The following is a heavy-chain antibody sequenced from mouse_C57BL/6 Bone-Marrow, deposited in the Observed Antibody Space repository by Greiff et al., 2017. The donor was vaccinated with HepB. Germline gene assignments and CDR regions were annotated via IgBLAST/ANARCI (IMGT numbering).Heavy chain of an antibody. CDR1: GFTFSSYA. CDR3: ARGGPTIVTTWYFDV. V-gene: IGHV5-4*01. CDR2: ISDGGSYT. D-gene: IGHD2-5*01. Sequence: EVQVVESGGGLVKPGGSLKLSCEASGFTFSSYAMSWVRQTPEKRLEWVATISDGGSYTYYPDNVKGRFTISRDNAKNNLYLQMSHLKSEDTAMYYCARGGPTIVTTWYFDVWGTGTTVTVSS. J-gene: IGHJ1*03.